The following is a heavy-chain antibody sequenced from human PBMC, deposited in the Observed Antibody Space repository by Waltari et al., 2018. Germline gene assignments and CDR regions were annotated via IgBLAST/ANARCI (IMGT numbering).Heavy chain of an antibody. Sequence: EVQLVQSGAEVKKPGATVKISCKVSGYTFSDYYIHWVQQAPGKGHEWMGFVDPEDGETNYAEKFQGRVTISADTSIDTAYMELSSLRSGDTAVYFCATRLEGGAFDIWGQGTMVTVSS. CDR1: GYTFSDYY. J-gene: IGHJ3*02. V-gene: IGHV1-69-2*01. CDR2: VDPEDGET. CDR3: ATRLEGGAFDI. D-gene: IGHD1-1*01.